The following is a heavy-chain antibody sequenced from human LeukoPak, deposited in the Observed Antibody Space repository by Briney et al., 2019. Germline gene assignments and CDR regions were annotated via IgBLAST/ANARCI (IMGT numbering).Heavy chain of an antibody. D-gene: IGHD4-23*01. V-gene: IGHV5-51*01. CDR2: IYSGESDT. CDR1: GYSFTSYW. Sequence: GESLKISFKGSGYSFTSYWIGWVRPMPGKGLEWMGIIYSGESDTRYSPSFQGQVTISADKSISTAYLQWSSLKASDTAMYYCARLTTVVTNFDYWGQGTLVTVSS. CDR3: ARLTTVVTNFDY. J-gene: IGHJ4*02.